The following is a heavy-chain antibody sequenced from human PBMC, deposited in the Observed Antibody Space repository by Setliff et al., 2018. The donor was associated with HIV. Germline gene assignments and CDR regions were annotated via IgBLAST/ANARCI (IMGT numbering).Heavy chain of an antibody. CDR3: TTYRVITFGGLIVIPDY. CDR2: IKSNIDGGTT. CDR1: GFSFINAW. Sequence: PGGSLRLSCAGSGFSFINAWMSWVRQAPGKGLEWVGRIKSNIDGGTTEYAAHVKDSFIISRDDSKNTLYLQMSSLKTEDTAVFYCTTYRVITFGGLIVIPDYWGQGTLVTVSS. D-gene: IGHD3-16*02. V-gene: IGHV3-15*01. J-gene: IGHJ4*02.